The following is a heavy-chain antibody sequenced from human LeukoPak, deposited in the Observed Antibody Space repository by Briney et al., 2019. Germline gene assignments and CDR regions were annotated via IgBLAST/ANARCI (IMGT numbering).Heavy chain of an antibody. CDR2: INLNGGGT. J-gene: IGHJ6*03. Sequence: ASVKVSCKASGYTLTSYYLNWVRQAPGQGLEWLGWINLNGGGTLSAQKFQGRVTMTGDASISTAYMELSGLRSDDTAVYYCATRCTNGVCYKAYYMDVWGKGTTVTVSS. CDR3: ATRCTNGVCYKAYYMDV. D-gene: IGHD2-8*01. V-gene: IGHV1-2*02. CDR1: GYTLTSYY.